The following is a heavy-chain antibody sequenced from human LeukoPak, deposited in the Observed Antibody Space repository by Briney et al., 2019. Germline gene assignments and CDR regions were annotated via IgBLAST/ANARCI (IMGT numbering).Heavy chain of an antibody. D-gene: IGHD3-16*01. CDR3: ARGGDAMGNGASFLDN. CDR2: INPSGGST. V-gene: IGHV1-46*01. J-gene: IGHJ4*02. Sequence: GASVKVSCKASGYTFTSYYMHWVRQAPGQGLEWMGIINPSGGSTSYAQKFQGRVTMTRDMSTSTVYMELSRLRSDDTAVYYCARGGDAMGNGASFLDNWGQGTLVTVSS. CDR1: GYTFTSYY.